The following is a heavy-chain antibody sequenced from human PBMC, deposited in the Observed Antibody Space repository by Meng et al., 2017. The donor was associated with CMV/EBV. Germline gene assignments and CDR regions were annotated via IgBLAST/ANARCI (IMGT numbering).Heavy chain of an antibody. J-gene: IGHJ6*02. V-gene: IGHV4-34*01. D-gene: IGHD2-2*01. Sequence: SETLSLTCAVYGGSFSGYYWSGIRQPPGKGLEWIGEINHSGSTNYNPSLKSRVTISVDTSKNQFSLKLSSVTAADTAVYYCARGEWSRGQYQLEIARYYYYGMDVWGQGTTVTVSS. CDR2: INHSGST. CDR3: ARGEWSRGQYQLEIARYYYYGMDV. CDR1: GGSFSGYY.